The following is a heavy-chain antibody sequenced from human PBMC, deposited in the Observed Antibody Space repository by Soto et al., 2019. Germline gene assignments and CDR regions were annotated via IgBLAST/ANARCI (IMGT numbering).Heavy chain of an antibody. J-gene: IGHJ4*02. Sequence: SETLSLTCSASGDSICGYFWTWIRKPPGKGLEWIGYVQYSGSTDYNPSVRSRVTISVDTSKNHFSPMLGSLTAADTAVYYCARDRYASSSGFDYWGQGIQGTVSS. CDR2: VQYSGST. CDR3: ARDRYASSSGFDY. V-gene: IGHV4-59*01. CDR1: GDSICGYF. D-gene: IGHD6-6*01.